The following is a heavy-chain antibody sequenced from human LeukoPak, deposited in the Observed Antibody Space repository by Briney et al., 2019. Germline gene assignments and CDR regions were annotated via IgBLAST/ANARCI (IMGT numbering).Heavy chain of an antibody. V-gene: IGHV3-30-3*01. J-gene: IGHJ4*02. CDR3: ARELRDY. Sequence: GGSLRLSCAASGFTFSSYAMHWVRQAPGKGLEWVAVISYDGSNKYYADAVKGRFTITRDNSKNKLYLQMNSLGADDTAEYYRARELRDYWGQGTLVTVSS. CDR2: ISYDGSNK. CDR1: GFTFSSYA.